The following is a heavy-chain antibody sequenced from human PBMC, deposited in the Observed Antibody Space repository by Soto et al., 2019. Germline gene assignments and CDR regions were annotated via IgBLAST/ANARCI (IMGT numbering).Heavy chain of an antibody. D-gene: IGHD3-10*01. J-gene: IGHJ4*02. V-gene: IGHV4-59*08. CDR3: ARLVYDTRLNYMYFDF. CDR2: IYYSGST. Sequence: SETLSLTCTVSGGSISSYYWSWIRQPPGKGLEWIGYIYYSGSTNYNPSLKSRVTISLNTPNNQFSLKLSSVTAADTAVYYCARLVYDTRLNYMYFDFWGPGTLVTVSS. CDR1: GGSISSYY.